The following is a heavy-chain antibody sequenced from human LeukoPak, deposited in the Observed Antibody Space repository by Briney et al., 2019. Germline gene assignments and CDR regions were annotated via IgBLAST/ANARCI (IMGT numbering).Heavy chain of an antibody. D-gene: IGHD3-3*01. CDR1: GFSLRTYS. Sequence: AWSLRISCAATGFSLRTYSMNWFRQASGTGLDRVPFISSRRSDIDYADSVNGRFTMSRDNAKNSLYLQMNRLRAEDTPVCYCARGLDDFWSGLIHYWGQGTLVNVYS. J-gene: IGHJ4*02. V-gene: IGHV3-21*01. CDR2: ISSRRSDI. CDR3: ARGLDDFWSGLIHY.